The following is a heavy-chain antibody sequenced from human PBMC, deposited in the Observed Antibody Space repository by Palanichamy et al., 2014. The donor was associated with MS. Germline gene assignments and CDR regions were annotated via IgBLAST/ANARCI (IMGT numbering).Heavy chain of an antibody. Sequence: EVQLLESGGALVQPGESLRLSRAAPGFTFTRCAMTWVRQAPGKGLEWVSGISSTGDTTPYADSVKGRFTISRDNSKNTVYLQMNGLRAEDTAVYYCAKDWGLNSWGQGTLVTVSS. D-gene: IGHD3-16*01. J-gene: IGHJ4*02. CDR3: AKDWGLNS. V-gene: IGHV3-23*01. CDR2: ISSTGDTT. CDR1: GFTFTRCA.